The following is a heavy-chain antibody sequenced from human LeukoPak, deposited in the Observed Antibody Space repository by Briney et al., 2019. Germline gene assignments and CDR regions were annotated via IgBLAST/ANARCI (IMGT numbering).Heavy chain of an antibody. CDR2: IKQDGSET. J-gene: IGHJ3*02. CDR1: GFTFSTSW. V-gene: IGHV3-7*01. D-gene: IGHD6-19*01. CDR3: ASEGWLPI. Sequence: GGSLRLSCAASGFTFSTSWMSWVRQAPGKGLEWVANIKQDGSETYYVDSVEGRFIISRDSAKNSLYLQMNSLRAEDTAVYYCASEGWLPIWGQGTLVTVSS.